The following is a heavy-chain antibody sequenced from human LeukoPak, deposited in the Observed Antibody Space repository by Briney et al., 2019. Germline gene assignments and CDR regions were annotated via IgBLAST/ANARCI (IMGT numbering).Heavy chain of an antibody. D-gene: IGHD2-15*01. Sequence: PGGSLRLSCAASGFTFSSYSMNWVRQAPGKGLEWVSYISSSSSTIYYADSVKGRFTISRDNAKNSLYLQMNSLRAEDTAVYYCATPHQAGYCSGGSCYPAPLFDYWGQGTLVTVSS. J-gene: IGHJ4*02. CDR2: ISSSSSTI. CDR3: ATPHQAGYCSGGSCYPAPLFDY. V-gene: IGHV3-48*01. CDR1: GFTFSSYS.